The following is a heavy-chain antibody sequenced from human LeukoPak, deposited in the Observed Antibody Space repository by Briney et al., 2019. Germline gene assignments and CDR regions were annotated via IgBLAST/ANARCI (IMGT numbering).Heavy chain of an antibody. CDR3: AADGYSSPFDH. Sequence: GGSLRLSCAASGFIFSNYWMNWVRQTPGKGLEWVANIMKDGREKYYVDSVRGRFTISRDNAKNSLYLQMNSLRAEDTAVYYCAADGYSSPFDHRGQGTLGTVSS. J-gene: IGHJ4*02. V-gene: IGHV3-7*01. CDR1: GFIFSNYW. D-gene: IGHD5-24*01. CDR2: IMKDGREK.